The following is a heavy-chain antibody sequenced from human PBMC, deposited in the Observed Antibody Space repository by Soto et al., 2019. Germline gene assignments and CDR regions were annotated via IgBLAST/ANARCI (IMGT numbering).Heavy chain of an antibody. CDR3: ARDRGSSGWYRGYYFDY. D-gene: IGHD6-19*01. V-gene: IGHV6-1*01. CDR2: TYYRSKWYN. Sequence: SQTLSLTCAISGDSVSSNSAAWTWIRQSPSRGLEWLGRTYYRSKWYNDYAVSVKSRITINPDTSKNQFSLQLNSVTPEDTAVYYCARDRGSSGWYRGYYFDYWGQGTLVTVSS. J-gene: IGHJ4*02. CDR1: GDSVSSNSAA.